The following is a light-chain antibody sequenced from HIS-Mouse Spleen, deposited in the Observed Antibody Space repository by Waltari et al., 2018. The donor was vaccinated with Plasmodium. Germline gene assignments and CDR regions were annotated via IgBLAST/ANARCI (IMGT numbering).Light chain of an antibody. CDR1: KLGGKY. J-gene: IGLJ2*01. CDR2: QDS. Sequence: SYELTQPPSVSVSPGQTASIPCPDTKLGGKYACWYQQKPGQSPVLVIYQDSKRPSGIPERFSGSNSGNTATLTISGTQAMDEADYYCQAWDSSTVVFGGGTKLTVL. CDR3: QAWDSSTVV. V-gene: IGLV3-1*01.